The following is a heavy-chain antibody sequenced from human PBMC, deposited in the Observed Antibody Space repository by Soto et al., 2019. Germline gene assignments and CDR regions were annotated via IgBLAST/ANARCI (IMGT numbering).Heavy chain of an antibody. J-gene: IGHJ4*02. CDR1: GATPRSNKC. CDR3: ARVYGGSYSDS. V-gene: IGHV4-4*02. CDR2: IFNSGST. Sequence: SETLSLTCTVSGATPRSNKCLSWVRQSPGKGLEWIGEIFNSGSTHYNPSLKPRVTISVDTSKNQFSLRLSSVTAADTAVYYCARVYGGSYSDSWGQGTLVTVS. D-gene: IGHD1-26*01.